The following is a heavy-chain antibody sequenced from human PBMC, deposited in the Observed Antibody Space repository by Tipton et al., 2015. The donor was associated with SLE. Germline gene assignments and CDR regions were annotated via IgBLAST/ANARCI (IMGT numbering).Heavy chain of an antibody. J-gene: IGHJ6*02. CDR2: IYYSGST. CDR1: GGSISSHY. Sequence: LRLSCTVSGGSISSHYWSWIRQPPGKGLEWIGYIYYSGSTNYNPSLKSRVTISVDTSKNQFSLKLSSVTAADTAVYYCARDLRDYGMDVWGQGTTVTVSS. V-gene: IGHV4-59*11. CDR3: ARDLRDYGMDV. D-gene: IGHD3-16*01.